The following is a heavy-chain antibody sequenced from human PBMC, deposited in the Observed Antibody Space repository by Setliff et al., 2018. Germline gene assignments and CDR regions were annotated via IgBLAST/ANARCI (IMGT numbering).Heavy chain of an antibody. J-gene: IGHJ6*04. D-gene: IGHD3-3*01. V-gene: IGHV4-61*09. CDR1: GDSISSRRSY. Sequence: PSETLSLTCTVSGDSISSRRSYWGWFRQPAGKGLEWIGQIYTSWSTNYNPSLKSRVTISLDTSKNQFSLSLTSVTAEDTAVYYCARMTGFLYMDVWGKGTPVTVSS. CDR2: IYTSWST. CDR3: ARMTGFLYMDV.